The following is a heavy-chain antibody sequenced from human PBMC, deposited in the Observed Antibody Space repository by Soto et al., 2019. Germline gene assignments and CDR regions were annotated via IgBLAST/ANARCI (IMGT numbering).Heavy chain of an antibody. CDR3: ARGHYYYAMDV. V-gene: IGHV4-30-2*01. J-gene: IGHJ6*02. CDR2: ISHGGSP. Sequence: NPSETLSLTCAVSGGSVSSGVFSWNWIRRPPGQGLEWIGYISHGGSPHYTPSLRSRVSISVDRSTNVISLNLTSMTPADTAVYFCARGHYYYAMDVWGQGTTVTVSS. CDR1: GGSVSSGVFS.